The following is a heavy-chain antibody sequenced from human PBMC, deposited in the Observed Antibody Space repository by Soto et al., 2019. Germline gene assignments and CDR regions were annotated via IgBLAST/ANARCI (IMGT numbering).Heavy chain of an antibody. Sequence: ESGGGVVQPGRSLRLSCAASGFTFSSYGMHWVRQAPGKGLEWVAVISYDGSNKYYADSVKGRFTISRDNSKNTLYLQMNSLRAEDTAVYYCAKAGPKTYYYDSSGSPFDYWGQGTLVTVSS. J-gene: IGHJ4*02. V-gene: IGHV3-30*18. CDR1: GFTFSSYG. D-gene: IGHD3-22*01. CDR3: AKAGPKTYYYDSSGSPFDY. CDR2: ISYDGSNK.